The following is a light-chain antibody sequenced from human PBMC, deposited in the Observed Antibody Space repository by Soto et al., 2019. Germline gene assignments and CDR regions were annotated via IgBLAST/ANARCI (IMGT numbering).Light chain of an antibody. J-gene: IGKJ3*01. V-gene: IGKV1D-13*01. CDR2: DAS. CDR1: QGIRSA. CDR3: QQVDDYPFT. Sequence: AIQLTQSPSSLSAYVGDSVSITCRASQGIRSAVAWYQQKPGRPPKLLIYDASSLEVGVPSRFSGSRAGTDFILTVSSLQPEDFATYYCQQVDDYPFTFGPGTKVDIK.